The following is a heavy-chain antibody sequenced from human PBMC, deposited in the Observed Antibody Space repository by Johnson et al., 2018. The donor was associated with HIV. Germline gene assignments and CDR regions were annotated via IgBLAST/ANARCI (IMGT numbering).Heavy chain of an antibody. CDR2: ISNSGSTR. CDR1: GFSLSDYY. J-gene: IGHJ3*02. CDR3: AREPYYDQGGFDI. Sequence: QVQLLESGGGLVKPGGSLRLSCAASGFSLSDYYMNWIRQAPGKGLEWVSYISNSGSTRYYADSVKGRFTISRDNAENSLYLQMNSLRAEDTAVYYCAREPYYDQGGFDIWGQGTMVTVSS. D-gene: IGHD3-22*01. V-gene: IGHV3-11*04.